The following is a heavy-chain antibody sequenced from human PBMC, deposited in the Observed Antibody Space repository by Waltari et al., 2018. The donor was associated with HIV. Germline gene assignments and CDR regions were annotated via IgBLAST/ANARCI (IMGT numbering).Heavy chain of an antibody. D-gene: IGHD5-18*01. J-gene: IGHJ4*02. V-gene: IGHV3-30*18. Sequence: QVALVASGGGVVPPGRSPLLSCATPGLPFSGHGTHWVRQAAGKGLEWVAVISYDGSNKYYADSVKGRFTFSRDNSKNTLHLQMNSLRAEDTAVYYCAKDRSGYSYGGFDYWGQGTLVTVSS. CDR3: AKDRSGYSYGGFDY. CDR2: ISYDGSNK. CDR1: GLPFSGHG.